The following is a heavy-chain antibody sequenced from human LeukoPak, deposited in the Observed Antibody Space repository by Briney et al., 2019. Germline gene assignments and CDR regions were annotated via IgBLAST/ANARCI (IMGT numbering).Heavy chain of an antibody. D-gene: IGHD1-26*01. CDR3: ARDLFRTGSYGPPGGP. CDR2: ISYDGSNK. Sequence: GGSLRLSCAASGFTFSSYAMHWVRQAPGKGLEWVAVISYDGSNKYYADSVKGRFTISRDNSKNTLYLQINSLRAEDTAVYYCARDLFRTGSYGPPGGPWGQGTLVTVSS. CDR1: GFTFSSYA. V-gene: IGHV3-30*04. J-gene: IGHJ5*02.